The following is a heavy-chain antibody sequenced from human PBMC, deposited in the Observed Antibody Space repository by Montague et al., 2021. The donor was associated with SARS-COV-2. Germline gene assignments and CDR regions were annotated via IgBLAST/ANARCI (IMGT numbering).Heavy chain of an antibody. CDR2: INYSGSA. Sequence: SETLSLTCTVSGGSISSYYWNWIRQSPGKGLEWIGYINYSGSANYNPSLKSRVTISVDTSKNQLSLNLSSVTAADTAVYYCARRGVVVIPAVVEYYYGMDGWGQGNTVTGSS. CDR3: ARRGVVVIPAVVEYYYGMDG. D-gene: IGHD2-2*01. V-gene: IGHV4-59*01. CDR1: GGSISSYY. J-gene: IGHJ6*01.